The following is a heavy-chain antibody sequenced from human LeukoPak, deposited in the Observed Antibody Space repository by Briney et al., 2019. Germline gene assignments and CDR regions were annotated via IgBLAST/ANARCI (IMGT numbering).Heavy chain of an antibody. Sequence: ASVKVSCKASGYIFTNYYMHWVRQAPGQGLEWMGVINPSGGSTSYAQKFQGRVTMTRDTSTSTVYMELSSLRSEDTAVFYCARGDTSGYYYFDYWGQGTLVTVSS. CDR3: ARGDTSGYYYFDY. J-gene: IGHJ4*02. CDR1: GYIFTNYY. V-gene: IGHV1-46*01. CDR2: INPSGGST. D-gene: IGHD3-22*01.